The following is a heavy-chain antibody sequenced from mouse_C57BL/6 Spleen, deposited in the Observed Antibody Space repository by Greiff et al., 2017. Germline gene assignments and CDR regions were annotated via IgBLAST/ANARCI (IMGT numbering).Heavy chain of an antibody. J-gene: IGHJ4*01. D-gene: IGHD2-5*01. V-gene: IGHV1-62-2*01. CDR1: GYTFTEYT. CDR2: FYPGSGSI. Sequence: QVQLQQSGAELVKPGASVKLSCKASGYTFTEYTIHWVKQRSGQGLEWIGWFYPGSGSIKYNEKFKDKATLTADKSSSTVYMEVSRLTSEDSAVYFCARHEDRDYSNYVGAMDYWGQGTSVTVSS. CDR3: ARHEDRDYSNYVGAMDY.